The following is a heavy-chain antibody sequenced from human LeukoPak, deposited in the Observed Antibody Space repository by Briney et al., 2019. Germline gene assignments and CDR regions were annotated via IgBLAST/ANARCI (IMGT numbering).Heavy chain of an antibody. CDR1: GYTFTSYY. J-gene: IGHJ6*03. V-gene: IGHV1-46*01. D-gene: IGHD1-1*01. CDR2: INPSGGST. CDR3: ARAPLQATGTTILLDYYYYYMDV. Sequence: ASVKVSCKASGYTFTSYYMHWVRQAPGQGLEWMGIINPSGGSTSYAQKFQGRVTITADESTSTAYMELSSLRPEDTAVYYCARAPLQATGTTILLDYYYYYMDVWGKGTTVTISS.